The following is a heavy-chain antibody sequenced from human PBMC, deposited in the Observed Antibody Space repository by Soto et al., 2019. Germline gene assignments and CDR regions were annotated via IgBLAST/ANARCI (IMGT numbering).Heavy chain of an antibody. CDR3: ARRRVGYSGRPGPIDY. D-gene: IGHD1-26*01. CDR2: VWSDGSNQ. J-gene: IGHJ4*02. V-gene: IGHV3-33*03. Sequence: LRLSCAASGFTFSRHGMHWVRQAPGKGLKWVAVVWSDGSNQQYADSVGGRFTISRDNSKNTLSLQMNSLRDEDTAVYYCARRRVGYSGRPGPIDYWGQGTLVTVSS. CDR1: GFTFSRHG.